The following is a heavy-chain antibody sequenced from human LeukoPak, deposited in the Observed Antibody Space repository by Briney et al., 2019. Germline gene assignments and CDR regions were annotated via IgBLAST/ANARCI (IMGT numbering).Heavy chain of an antibody. Sequence: GESLKISCKGSGYSFTSYWIGWVRQMPGKGLEWMGIIYPGDSDTRYSPSFQGQVTISADKSISTAYLQWSSLKASDTAMYCCALGGDDFWRGYYSPAEYFQHWGQGTLVTVSS. CDR3: ALGGDDFWRGYYSPAEYFQH. CDR1: GYSFTSYW. D-gene: IGHD3-3*01. CDR2: IYPGDSDT. J-gene: IGHJ1*01. V-gene: IGHV5-51*01.